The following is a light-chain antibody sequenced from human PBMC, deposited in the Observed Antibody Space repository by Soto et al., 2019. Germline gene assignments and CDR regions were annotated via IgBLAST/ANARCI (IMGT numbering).Light chain of an antibody. CDR1: SSDVGGYNY. Sequence: QSVLTQPASVSGFPGQSITISCTGTSSDVGGYNYVSWYQQHPGKAPKLMIYEVSNRPSGVSNRFSGSKSGNTASLTISGLQAEDEADYYCSSYTSSSTRPFGTGTRSPS. V-gene: IGLV2-14*01. CDR2: EVS. CDR3: SSYTSSSTRP. J-gene: IGLJ1*01.